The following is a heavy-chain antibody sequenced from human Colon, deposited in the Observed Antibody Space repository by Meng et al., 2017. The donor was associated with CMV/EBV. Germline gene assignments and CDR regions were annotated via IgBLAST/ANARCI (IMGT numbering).Heavy chain of an antibody. CDR1: GYTFTGYY. D-gene: IGHD2-2*03. Sequence: ASVKVSCKASGYTFTGYYMHWVRQAPGQGLEWMGWISPNSGGTNSAQKFQGRVTMTRDTSISSAYMELSRLRSEDTAVYYCARVEIVVVPAAIRLPDYGGQGTLVTVSS. CDR3: ARVEIVVVPAAIRLPDY. V-gene: IGHV1-2*02. J-gene: IGHJ4*02. CDR2: ISPNSGGT.